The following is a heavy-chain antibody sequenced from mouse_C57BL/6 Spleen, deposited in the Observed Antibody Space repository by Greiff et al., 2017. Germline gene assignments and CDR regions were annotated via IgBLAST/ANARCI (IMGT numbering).Heavy chain of an antibody. Sequence: QVQLQQPGAELVRPGSSVKLSCKASGYTFTSYWMHWVKQRPIQGLEWIGNIDPSDSETHYNQKFKDKATLTVDKSSSTAYMQLSSLTSEDSAVYYCARRDYGITWYFDVWGTGTTVTVSS. V-gene: IGHV1-52*01. CDR2: IDPSDSET. J-gene: IGHJ1*03. CDR1: GYTFTSYW. D-gene: IGHD1-1*01. CDR3: ARRDYGITWYFDV.